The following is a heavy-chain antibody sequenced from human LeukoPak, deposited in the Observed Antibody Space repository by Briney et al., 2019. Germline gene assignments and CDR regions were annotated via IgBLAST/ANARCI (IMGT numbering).Heavy chain of an antibody. CDR2: INPNSGGT. V-gene: IGHV1-2*02. J-gene: IGHJ5*02. D-gene: IGHD5-18*01. Sequence: ASVKVSCKASGYTFTGYYMHWVRQAPGEGLEWMGWINPNSGGTKYAQKFQGSVTMTRDTSINTAYMEVRRLTSDDTAVYYCARERLRLPNWFDPWGQGTLVTVSS. CDR1: GYTFTGYY. CDR3: ARERLRLPNWFDP.